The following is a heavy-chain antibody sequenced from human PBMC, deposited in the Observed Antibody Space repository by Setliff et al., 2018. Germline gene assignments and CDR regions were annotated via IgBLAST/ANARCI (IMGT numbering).Heavy chain of an antibody. D-gene: IGHD1-1*01. CDR2: INHSGST. J-gene: IGHJ4*02. CDR1: GGSISSSTYY. CDR3: ARVRNTQNGFFDY. Sequence: SETLSLTCTVSGGSISSSTYYWIWIRQPPGKGLEWIGEINHSGSTNYNPSLKSRVTISVDTSKNQFSLRLTSVTAADTAIYYCARVRNTQNGFFDYWSQGTLVTV. V-gene: IGHV4-39*07.